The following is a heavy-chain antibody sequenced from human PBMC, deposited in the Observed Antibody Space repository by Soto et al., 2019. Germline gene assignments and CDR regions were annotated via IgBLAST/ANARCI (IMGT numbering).Heavy chain of an antibody. CDR2: ISSSGSTI. CDR1: GFTFSSYE. V-gene: IGHV3-48*03. D-gene: IGHD6-13*01. J-gene: IGHJ4*02. CDR3: ARVEGSSWYQGDY. Sequence: GGSLRLSCAASGFTFSSYEMNWVRQAPGKGLEWVSYISSSGSTIYYADSVKGRFTISRDNAKNSLYLQMNSLRAEDTAVYYCARVEGSSWYQGDYWGQGTLVTVSS.